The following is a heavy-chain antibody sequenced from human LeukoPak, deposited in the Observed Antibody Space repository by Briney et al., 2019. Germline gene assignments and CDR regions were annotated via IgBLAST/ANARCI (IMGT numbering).Heavy chain of an antibody. CDR2: ISSSGSTI. CDR1: GFTFSDYY. D-gene: IGHD3-22*01. J-gene: IGHJ3*02. V-gene: IGHV3-11*01. CDR3: ARAPTDSSGYEGPFDAFDI. Sequence: GGSLRLSCAASGFTFSDYYMSWIRQAPGKGLEWVSYISSSGSTIYYADSVKGRFTISRDNAKNSLSLQMNSLRAEDTAVYYCARAPTDSSGYEGPFDAFDIWGQGTMVTVSS.